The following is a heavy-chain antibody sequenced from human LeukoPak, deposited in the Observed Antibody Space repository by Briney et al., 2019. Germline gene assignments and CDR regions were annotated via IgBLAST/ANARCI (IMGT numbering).Heavy chain of an antibody. CDR3: AKDRYSSSWYYFDY. V-gene: IGHV3-23*01. CDR2: LSGSGSTI. Sequence: GGSLRLSCAASGFTFSSYAMSWVRQAPGKGLEWVSTLSGSGSTIYYADSVKGRFTISRDNSKNTLYLQMNSLRADDTAVYFCAKDRYSSSWYYFDYWGQGTLVTVSS. CDR1: GFTFSSYA. D-gene: IGHD6-13*01. J-gene: IGHJ4*02.